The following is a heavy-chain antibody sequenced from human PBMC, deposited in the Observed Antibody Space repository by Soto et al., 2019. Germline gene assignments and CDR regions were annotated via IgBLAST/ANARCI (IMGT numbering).Heavy chain of an antibody. CDR2: IYVTGAV. J-gene: IGHJ5*02. Sequence: SETLSLTCSVSGAALNSGNYYWSWIRRVPGKGLEWIGHIYVTGAVDYNPSLRDGITISQDTSERQFSLNLRLVTAADTAVYYCARLRIATNNYKWFDPWGQGTLVTVSS. V-gene: IGHV4-31*03. CDR1: GAALNSGNYY. D-gene: IGHD2-21*01. CDR3: ARLRIATNNYKWFDP.